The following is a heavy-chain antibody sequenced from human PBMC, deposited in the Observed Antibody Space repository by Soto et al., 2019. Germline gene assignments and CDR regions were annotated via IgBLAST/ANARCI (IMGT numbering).Heavy chain of an antibody. CDR2: MSYDGSNK. V-gene: IGHV3-30*18. J-gene: IGHJ4*02. Sequence: QVQLVESGGGVVQPGRSLRLSCAASGFTFSSYGMHWVRQAPGKGLEWVAVMSYDGSNKYYADSVKGRFTISRDNSKNTLYLQMNSLRAEDTAVYYCAKDGTYYYDSSGYYSPNYFDYWGQGTLVTVSS. CDR3: AKDGTYYYDSSGYYSPNYFDY. D-gene: IGHD3-22*01. CDR1: GFTFSSYG.